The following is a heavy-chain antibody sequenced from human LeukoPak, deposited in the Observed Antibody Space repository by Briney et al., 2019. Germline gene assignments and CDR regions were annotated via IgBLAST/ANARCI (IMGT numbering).Heavy chain of an antibody. CDR1: GGTFSSYA. CDR3: ARVAGQRWLPPDY. Sequence: ASSVTVSCKGSGGTFSSYAISWVRQAPGQGLEWMGRLIPILGIANYAQKFQGRVTITADKSTSTAYMELSSLRSEDTAVYYCARVAGQRWLPPDYWGQGTLVTVSS. J-gene: IGHJ4*02. CDR2: LIPILGIA. D-gene: IGHD5-24*01. V-gene: IGHV1-69*04.